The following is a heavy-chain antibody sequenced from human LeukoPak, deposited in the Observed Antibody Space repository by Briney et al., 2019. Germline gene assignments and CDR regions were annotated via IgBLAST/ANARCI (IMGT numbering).Heavy chain of an antibody. CDR2: INHSGST. Sequence: SETLSLTCAVYGGSFSGYSWSWIRQPPGKGLEWIGEINHSGSTNYNPSLKSRVTISVDTSKDQFSLKLSSVTAADTAVYYCARAPRYSYGYGRYFDYWGQGTLVTVSS. CDR3: ARAPRYSYGYGRYFDY. V-gene: IGHV4-34*01. CDR1: GGSFSGYS. J-gene: IGHJ4*02. D-gene: IGHD5-18*01.